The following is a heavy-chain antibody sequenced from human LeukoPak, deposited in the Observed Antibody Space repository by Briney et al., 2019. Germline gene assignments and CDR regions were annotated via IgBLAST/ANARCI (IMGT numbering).Heavy chain of an antibody. J-gene: IGHJ4*02. CDR1: GFTFSSYA. Sequence: GRSLRLSCAASGFTFSSYAMHWVRQAPGKGLEWVAVISYDGSNKYYADSVKGRFTISRDNSKNTLYLQMNSLRAEDTAVYYCAKGVDIAAAGSRWFDYWGQGTLVTVSS. CDR2: ISYDGSNK. D-gene: IGHD6-13*01. V-gene: IGHV3-30*04. CDR3: AKGVDIAAAGSRWFDY.